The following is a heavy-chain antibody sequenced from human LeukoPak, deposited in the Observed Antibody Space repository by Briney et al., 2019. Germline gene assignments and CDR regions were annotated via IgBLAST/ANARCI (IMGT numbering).Heavy chain of an antibody. CDR2: IYTSGST. D-gene: IGHD5-24*01. Sequence: PSETLSLTCTVSGGSISSGSYYWSWIRQPAGKGLEWIGRIYTSGSTNYNPSLKSRVTISVDTSKNQFSLKLSSVTAADTAVYYCAREPRWLQLVFDAFDIWGQGTMVTVSS. CDR1: GGSISSGSYY. J-gene: IGHJ3*02. CDR3: AREPRWLQLVFDAFDI. V-gene: IGHV4-61*02.